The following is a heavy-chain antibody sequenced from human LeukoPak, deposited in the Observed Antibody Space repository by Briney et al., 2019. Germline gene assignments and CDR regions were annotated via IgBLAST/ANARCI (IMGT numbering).Heavy chain of an antibody. J-gene: IGHJ2*01. Sequence: GASVKVSCKASGYTFTGYYMHWVRQAPGQGLEWMGWINPNSGNTGYAQKFQGRVTMTRNTSISTAYMELSSLRSEDTAVYYCARGRTVTTHHNNWYFDLWGRGTLVTVSS. V-gene: IGHV1-8*02. CDR2: INPNSGNT. D-gene: IGHD4-17*01. CDR1: GYTFTGYY. CDR3: ARGRTVTTHHNNWYFDL.